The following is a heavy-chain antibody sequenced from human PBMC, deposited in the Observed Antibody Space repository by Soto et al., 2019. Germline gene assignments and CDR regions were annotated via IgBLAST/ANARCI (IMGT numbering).Heavy chain of an antibody. D-gene: IGHD3-16*01. CDR1: GFPIRSYF. CDR3: AVSQSGGVIVGC. CDR2: AYHSADT. Sequence: SEALFLTCTVSGFPIRSYFRSWIRQPPGKGLEWICCAYHSADTKYSPSLMNRATISTDPAKRQFPLRLGSMPASDTALYYCAVSQSGGVIVGCWGQGPRVTAS. J-gene: IGHJ4*02. V-gene: IGHV4-59*01.